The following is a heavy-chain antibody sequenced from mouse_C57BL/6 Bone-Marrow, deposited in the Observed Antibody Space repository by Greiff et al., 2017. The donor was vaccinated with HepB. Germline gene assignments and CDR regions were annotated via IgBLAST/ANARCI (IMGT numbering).Heavy chain of an antibody. J-gene: IGHJ4*01. CDR1: GISITTGNYR. Sequence: DVKLQESGPGLVKPSQTVFLTCTVTGISITTGNYRWSWIRQFPGNKLEWIGYIYYSGTITYNPSLTSRTTITRDTPKNQFFLEMNSLTAEDTATYYCARGGIRRDYAMDYWGQGTSVTVAS. CDR2: IYYSGTI. V-gene: IGHV3-5*01. CDR3: ARGGIRRDYAMDY. D-gene: IGHD5-2*01.